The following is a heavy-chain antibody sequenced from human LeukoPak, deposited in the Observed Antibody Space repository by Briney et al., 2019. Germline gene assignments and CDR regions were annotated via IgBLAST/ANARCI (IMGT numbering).Heavy chain of an antibody. Sequence: GSSVKVSCKASGGTFSSYTISWVRQAPGQGLEWMGRIIPILGIANYAQKFQGRVTITADKSTSTAYMELSSLRSEDTAVYYCAREIKGDGYNYRFEDCYFDYWGQGTLVTVSS. CDR2: IIPILGIA. CDR3: AREIKGDGYNYRFEDCYFDY. V-gene: IGHV1-69*04. CDR1: GGTFSSYT. J-gene: IGHJ4*02. D-gene: IGHD5-24*01.